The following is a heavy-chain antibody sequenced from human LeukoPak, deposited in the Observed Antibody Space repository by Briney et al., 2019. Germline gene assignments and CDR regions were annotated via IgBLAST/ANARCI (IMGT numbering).Heavy chain of an antibody. CDR2: IYHSGST. Sequence: SETLSLTCTVSGHSISSGFYWGWIRQPPGKGLEWIGNIYHSGSTYYNPSLKSRVTISVDTSKNQLSLKLISVTAADTAVYYCASTYSLYDAFDIWGQGTMVTVSS. CDR1: GHSISSGFY. J-gene: IGHJ3*02. CDR3: ASTYSLYDAFDI. D-gene: IGHD1-26*01. V-gene: IGHV4-38-2*02.